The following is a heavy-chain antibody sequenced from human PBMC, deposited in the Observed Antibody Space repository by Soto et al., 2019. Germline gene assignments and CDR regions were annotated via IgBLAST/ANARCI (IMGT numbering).Heavy chain of an antibody. D-gene: IGHD2-21*02. J-gene: IGHJ4*02. CDR3: ATRILGYVVVVTPTPHHFDY. V-gene: IGHV4-39*01. CDR2: IYYSGNT. Sequence: SETLSLTCTVSGASTSSSSYCWGWIRQPPGKGLEWIGTIYYSGNTYYNPSLKSRVTISVDTSKDQFSLNLSSVTAADTALYYCATRILGYVVVVTPTPHHFDYWGQGTLVTVPQ. CDR1: GASTSSSSYC.